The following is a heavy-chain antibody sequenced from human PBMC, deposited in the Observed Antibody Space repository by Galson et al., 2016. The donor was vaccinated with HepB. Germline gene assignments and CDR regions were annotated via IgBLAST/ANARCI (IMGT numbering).Heavy chain of an antibody. D-gene: IGHD5-12*01. CDR2: ISHDGTNI. Sequence: SLRLSCAASGFTFNSHSLHWARQAPGKGLEWVAVISHDGTNIYYADSVRGRFTISRDNSNNTLSLQMNSLRVEDTAVYYCAKDFCGTLYSGSTCFCDHWGQGTLVTVSS. J-gene: IGHJ4*02. CDR1: GFTFNSHS. CDR3: AKDFCGTLYSGSTCFCDH. V-gene: IGHV3-30-3*01.